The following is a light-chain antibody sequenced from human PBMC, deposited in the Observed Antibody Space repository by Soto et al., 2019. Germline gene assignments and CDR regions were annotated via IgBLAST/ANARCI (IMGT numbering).Light chain of an antibody. Sequence: EIVLTQSPATLSLSPGERATLSCRASQSVSTFLAWYQHKPGQAPRLLIYDASNRATGIPDRFRGSGSGTDFTLTISSLEPEDFALYYCQQRSNWPPWTFGQGTKV. V-gene: IGKV3-11*01. CDR2: DAS. CDR1: QSVSTF. CDR3: QQRSNWPPWT. J-gene: IGKJ1*01.